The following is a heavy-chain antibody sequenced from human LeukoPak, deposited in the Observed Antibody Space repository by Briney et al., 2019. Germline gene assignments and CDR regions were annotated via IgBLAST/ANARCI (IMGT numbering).Heavy chain of an antibody. D-gene: IGHD3-3*01. CDR1: GFTFSSYG. Sequence: PGRSLRLSCAASGFTFSSYGMHWVRQAPGKGLEWVAVMWYDGSNKYYADSVKGRFTISRDNSKNTLYLQMNSLRAEDTAVYYCAKASANDFWSGYLDYWGQGTLVTVSS. CDR3: AKASANDFWSGYLDY. CDR2: MWYDGSNK. V-gene: IGHV3-33*06. J-gene: IGHJ4*02.